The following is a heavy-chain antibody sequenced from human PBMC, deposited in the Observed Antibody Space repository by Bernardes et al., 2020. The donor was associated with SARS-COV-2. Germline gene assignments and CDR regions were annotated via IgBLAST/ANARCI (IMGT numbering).Heavy chain of an antibody. Sequence: GGSLRLSCAASGFTFSSYAMSWVRQAPGKGLEWVSAISCSGGSTYYADSVKGRFTISRDNSKNTLYLQMNSLRAEDTAVYYCAKVSFISSSWEYDYWGQGTLVTVSS. CDR3: AKVSFISSSWEYDY. J-gene: IGHJ4*02. V-gene: IGHV3-23*01. D-gene: IGHD6-13*01. CDR1: GFTFSSYA. CDR2: ISCSGGST.